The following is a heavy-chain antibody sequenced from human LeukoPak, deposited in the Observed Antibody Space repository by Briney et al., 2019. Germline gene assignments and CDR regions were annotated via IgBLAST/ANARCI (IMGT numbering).Heavy chain of an antibody. V-gene: IGHV1-69*13. CDR2: IIPIFGTA. Sequence: SVKVSCKASGGTFSSYAISWVRQAPGQGLEWMGGIIPIFGTATYAQKFQGRVTITADESTSTAYMELSSLRSEDTAVYYCARDGDSGSYYYYYGMDVWGQGTTVTVSS. CDR3: ARDGDSGSYYYYYGMDV. J-gene: IGHJ6*02. D-gene: IGHD1-26*01. CDR1: GGTFSSYA.